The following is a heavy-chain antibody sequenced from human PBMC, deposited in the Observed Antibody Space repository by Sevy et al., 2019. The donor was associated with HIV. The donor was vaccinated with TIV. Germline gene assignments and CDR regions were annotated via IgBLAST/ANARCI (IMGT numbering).Heavy chain of an antibody. CDR1: GFTFSSYE. Sequence: GGSLRLSCAASGFTFSSYEMNWVRQAPGKGLEWVSYISSSGSTIYYAHSVKGRFTISRDNAKNSLYLKMNSLRAEDTAVYYCAREPKLGYCSSTSCPETAFDIWGQGTMVTVSS. D-gene: IGHD2-2*01. V-gene: IGHV3-48*03. J-gene: IGHJ3*02. CDR3: AREPKLGYCSSTSCPETAFDI. CDR2: ISSSGSTI.